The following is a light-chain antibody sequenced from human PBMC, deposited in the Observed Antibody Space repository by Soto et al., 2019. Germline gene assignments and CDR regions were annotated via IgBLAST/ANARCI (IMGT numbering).Light chain of an antibody. CDR2: AAS. Sequence: DIQMTQSPSSLSASVGDRVTITCRASQSISNYLNWYQQKPGKAPKFLIYAASSLQSGVPSRFSGRGSGTDFTLNISSLQREDFATYFCQQSYSSSWTFGPGTKVEI. V-gene: IGKV1-39*01. CDR1: QSISNY. J-gene: IGKJ1*01. CDR3: QQSYSSSWT.